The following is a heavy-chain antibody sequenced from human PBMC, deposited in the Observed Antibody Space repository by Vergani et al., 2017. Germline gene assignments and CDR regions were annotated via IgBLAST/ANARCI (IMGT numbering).Heavy chain of an antibody. CDR1: GYTFTGYY. V-gene: IGHV1-2*04. Sequence: QVQLVQSGAEVKKPGASVKVSCKASGYTFTGYYMHWVRQAPGQGLEWMGWINPNSGGTNYAQKFQGWVTMTRDTSISTAYMELSRLRSDDTAVSGWGCSGGSCYGSYWYFDLWGRGTLVTVSS. D-gene: IGHD2-15*01. CDR3: GCSGGSCYGSYWYFDL. CDR2: INPNSGGT. J-gene: IGHJ2*01.